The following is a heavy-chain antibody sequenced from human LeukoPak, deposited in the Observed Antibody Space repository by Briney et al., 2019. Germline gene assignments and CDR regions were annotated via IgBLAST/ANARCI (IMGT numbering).Heavy chain of an antibody. V-gene: IGHV4-39*07. J-gene: IGHJ4*02. CDR3: ARVEGIVATSFDY. D-gene: IGHD5-12*01. Sequence: SETLSLTCTVSGGSISSSSYYWGWIRQPPGKGLEWIVSIYYSGSTYYNPSLKSRVTISVDTSKNQFSLKLSSVTAADTAVYYCARVEGIVATSFDYWGQGTLVTVSS. CDR2: IYYSGST. CDR1: GGSISSSSYY.